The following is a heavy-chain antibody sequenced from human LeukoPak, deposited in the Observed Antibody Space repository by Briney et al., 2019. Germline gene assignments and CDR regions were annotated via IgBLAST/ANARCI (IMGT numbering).Heavy chain of an antibody. CDR1: GFTSSNYD. J-gene: IGHJ4*02. D-gene: IGHD5-24*01. Sequence: GGSLRLSVAASGFTSSNYDMHWVRKPPGKGLEWFSAISSSSSYIYYADSIKGRFTISRDNAENSLYLQMNSLRAVDTAVYFCARGEEKATITALDSWGQGTLVTVSS. CDR2: ISSSSSYI. V-gene: IGHV3-21*01. CDR3: ARGEEKATITALDS.